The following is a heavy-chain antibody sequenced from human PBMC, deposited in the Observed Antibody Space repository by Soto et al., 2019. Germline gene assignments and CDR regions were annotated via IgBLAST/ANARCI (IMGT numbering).Heavy chain of an antibody. CDR1: GFTVSNAW. D-gene: IGHD3-9*01. V-gene: IGHV3-15*01. CDR2: IKSKTDGGTI. CDR3: TTDVLRYFDWLLRYGVDV. Sequence: LRLSCAASGFTVSNAWMSWVRQAPGKGLEWVGRIKSKTDGGTIDYAAPVKGRFTMSRDDSKNTLYLQMNSLKTEDTAVYYCTTDVLRYFDWLLRYGVDVRGQGTTVTVSS. J-gene: IGHJ6*02.